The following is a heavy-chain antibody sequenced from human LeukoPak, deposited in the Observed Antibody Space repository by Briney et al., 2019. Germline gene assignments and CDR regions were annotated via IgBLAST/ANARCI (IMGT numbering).Heavy chain of an antibody. CDR3: ARALLRYFDQTKFDP. J-gene: IGHJ5*02. Sequence: GGSLRLSCAASGFTFSDYYMSWIRQAPGKGLKWVSYISSSGSTIYYADSVKGRFTISRDNAKNSLYLQMNSLRAEDTAVYYCARALLRYFDQTKFDPWGQGTLVTVSS. D-gene: IGHD3-9*01. V-gene: IGHV3-11*01. CDR1: GFTFSDYY. CDR2: ISSSGSTI.